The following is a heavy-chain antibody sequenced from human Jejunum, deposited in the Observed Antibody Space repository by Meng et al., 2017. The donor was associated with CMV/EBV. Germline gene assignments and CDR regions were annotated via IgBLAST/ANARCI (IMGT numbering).Heavy chain of an antibody. CDR1: GCPFNSGGNY. V-gene: IGHV4-30-4*08. D-gene: IGHD6-25*01. Sequence: SGCPFNSGGNYLSWIRQSPGKGLEWIGYIYYSVAYYNPSLKSRLSISSDTSKKQFFMELASLTAADTAVYFCARAPAYSSDWNFDNWGQGKLVTVSS. CDR3: ARAPAYSSDWNFDN. J-gene: IGHJ4*02. CDR2: IYYSVA.